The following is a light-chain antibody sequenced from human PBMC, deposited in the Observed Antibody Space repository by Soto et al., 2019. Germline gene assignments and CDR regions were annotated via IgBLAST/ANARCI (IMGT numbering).Light chain of an antibody. J-gene: IGKJ1*01. CDR3: HQYGSAPAWT. Sequence: EIVLTQSPGTLSLFPGERATLSCRASQSISSSYLAWYKQKPGQAHRLLIYGASSRATGIPDRFSGAGSATDFTLPISRLEPEDFAVYYCHQYGSAPAWTFGQGTKVEIK. V-gene: IGKV3-20*01. CDR2: GAS. CDR1: QSISSSY.